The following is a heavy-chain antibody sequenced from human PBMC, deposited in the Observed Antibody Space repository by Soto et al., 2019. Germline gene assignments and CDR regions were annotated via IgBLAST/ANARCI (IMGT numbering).Heavy chain of an antibody. CDR1: GYTFTSYA. V-gene: IGHV1-3*01. J-gene: IGHJ6*03. CDR2: INAGNGNT. Sequence: QVQLVQSGAEVKKPGASVKVSCKASGYTFTSYAMHWVRQAPEQRLEWMGWINAGNGNTKYSQKFQGRVTITRDTSASTAYMELSSLRSEDTAVYYCASGYDFWSGGAYMDVWGKGTTVTVSS. D-gene: IGHD3-3*01. CDR3: ASGYDFWSGGAYMDV.